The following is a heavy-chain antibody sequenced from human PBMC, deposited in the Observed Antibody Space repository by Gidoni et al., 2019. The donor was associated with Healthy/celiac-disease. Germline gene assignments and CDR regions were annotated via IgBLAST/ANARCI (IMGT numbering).Heavy chain of an antibody. Sequence: EVQLVESGGGLVKPGGSLRLSCAASGFTFSSYSMNWVRQAPGKGLEWVSSISSSSSYIYYADSVKGRFTISRDNAKNSLYLQMNSLRAEDTAVYYCARESEGDGYNSAFDIWGQGTMVTVSS. J-gene: IGHJ3*02. CDR1: GFTFSSYS. CDR3: ARESEGDGYNSAFDI. D-gene: IGHD5-12*01. V-gene: IGHV3-21*01. CDR2: ISSSSSYI.